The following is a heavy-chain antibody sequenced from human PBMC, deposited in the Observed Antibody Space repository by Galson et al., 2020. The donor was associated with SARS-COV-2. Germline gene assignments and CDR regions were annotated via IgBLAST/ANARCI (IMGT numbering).Heavy chain of an antibody. V-gene: IGHV4-59*01. CDR3: ASAYSSSWYWYFDR. D-gene: IGHD6-13*01. CDR1: GGSISSYY. J-gene: IGHJ2*01. CDR2: IYYSGST. Sequence: SETLSLTCTVSGGSISSYYWSWIRPPPGTGLEWIGYIYYSGSTNYNPSLKSRVTISVDTSKNQFSLKLSSVTAADTAVYYCASAYSSSWYWYFDRWGRGTLVTVSS.